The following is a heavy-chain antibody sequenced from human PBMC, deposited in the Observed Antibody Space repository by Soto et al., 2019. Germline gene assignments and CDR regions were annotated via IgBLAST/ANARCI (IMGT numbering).Heavy chain of an antibody. CDR2: IGNRPNSYTT. Sequence: PGGSLRLSCAASGFTFSDHYMDWVRQAPGKGLEWVGRIGNRPNSYTTQYAASVKGRFAVLRDDSENLVYLQMNDLKTEDTAVYYCVRDSGRGFYFDYWGQGAQVTVSS. CDR1: GFTFSDHY. V-gene: IGHV3-72*01. CDR3: VRDSGRGFYFDY. J-gene: IGHJ4*02. D-gene: IGHD3-10*01.